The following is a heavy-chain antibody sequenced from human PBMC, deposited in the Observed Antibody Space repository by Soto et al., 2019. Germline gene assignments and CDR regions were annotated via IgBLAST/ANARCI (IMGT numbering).Heavy chain of an antibody. D-gene: IGHD1-26*01. V-gene: IGHV3-30*18. CDR2: ISYDGSNK. CDR1: GFTFSSYG. Sequence: GGSLRLSCAASGFTFSSYGMHWVRQAPGKGLEWVAVISYDGSNKYYADSVKGRFTISRDNSKNTLYLQMNSLRAEDTAVYYCAKDNSGSYEVLGILDYWGQGTLVTVSS. CDR3: AKDNSGSYEVLGILDY. J-gene: IGHJ4*02.